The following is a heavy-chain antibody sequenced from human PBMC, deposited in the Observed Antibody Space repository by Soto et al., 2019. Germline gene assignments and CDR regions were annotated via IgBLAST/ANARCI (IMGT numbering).Heavy chain of an antibody. D-gene: IGHD6-13*01. Sequence: SVKVSCKASGFTFTSSAVQWVRQARGQRLEWIGWIAVGSGNTNYAQKFQERVTISRDMSTRTAYMELSSLRSEDTAVYYCARQIGRGSWSLDHWGQGTLVTVSS. CDR2: IAVGSGNT. CDR3: ARQIGRGSWSLDH. CDR1: GFTFTSSA. J-gene: IGHJ4*02. V-gene: IGHV1-58*01.